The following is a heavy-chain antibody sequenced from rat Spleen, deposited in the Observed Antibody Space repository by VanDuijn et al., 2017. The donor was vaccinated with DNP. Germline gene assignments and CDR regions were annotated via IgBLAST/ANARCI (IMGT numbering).Heavy chain of an antibody. D-gene: IGHD1-11*01. CDR1: GFTFSNYD. CDR2: ISYDGSST. J-gene: IGHJ4*01. CDR3: TRVNYGGYYYVMDA. Sequence: EVQLVESGGGLVQPGRSMKLSCAASGFTFSNYDMAWVRQAPKKGLEWVATISYDGSSTNYRDSVKGRFTISRDNAKSTLYLQMDSLRSEDTATYYCTRVNYGGYYYVMDAWGQGASVTVSS. V-gene: IGHV5-7*01.